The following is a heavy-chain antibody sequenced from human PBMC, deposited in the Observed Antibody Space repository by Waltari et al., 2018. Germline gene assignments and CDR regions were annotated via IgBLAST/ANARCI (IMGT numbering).Heavy chain of an antibody. Sequence: QVQLQESGPGLVKPSETLSLTCTVSGGSISSHYWSWIRQPPGKGLEWIGYIYYSGRPNSNPSLKSRVTISVDTSKNQFSLKLSAVTAADTAVYYCARDGGSGGSCYFDYWGQGTLVTVSS. J-gene: IGHJ4*02. CDR2: IYYSGRP. D-gene: IGHD2-15*01. CDR1: GGSISSHY. CDR3: ARDGGSGGSCYFDY. V-gene: IGHV4-59*11.